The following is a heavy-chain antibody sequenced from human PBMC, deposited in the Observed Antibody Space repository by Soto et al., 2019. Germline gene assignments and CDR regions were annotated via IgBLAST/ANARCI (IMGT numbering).Heavy chain of an antibody. V-gene: IGHV4-31*03. CDR1: GGSIDSGGYY. CDR3: ARSGSYYHVGDY. D-gene: IGHD3-10*01. CDR2: IYYRGST. J-gene: IGHJ4*02. Sequence: QVQLQESGPGLVKPSQTLSLTCTVSGGSIDSGGYYWSWIRQHPGKGLEWIGYIYYRGSTYYNPSLKIRVTMSIDTSNNQFSLKLSSVTAADAAVYYCARSGSYYHVGDYWGQGTLVTVSS.